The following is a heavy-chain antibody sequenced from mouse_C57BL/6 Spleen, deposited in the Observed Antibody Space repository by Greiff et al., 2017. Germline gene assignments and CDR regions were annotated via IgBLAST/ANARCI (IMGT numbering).Heavy chain of an antibody. CDR3: TITTVNYAMDY. CDR1: GYTFTSYW. CDR2: IHPSDSDT. J-gene: IGHJ4*01. D-gene: IGHD1-1*01. Sequence: QVQLQQPGAELVKPGASVKVSCKASGYTFTSYWMHWVKQRPGQGLEWIGRIHPSDSDTNYNQKFKGKATLTVDKSSSTAYMQLSSLTSDDSAVYYCTITTVNYAMDYWGQGTSVTVSS. V-gene: IGHV1-74*01.